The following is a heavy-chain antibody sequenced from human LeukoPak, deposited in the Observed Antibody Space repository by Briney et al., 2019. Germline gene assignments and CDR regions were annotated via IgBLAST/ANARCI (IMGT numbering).Heavy chain of an antibody. CDR1: GFTFSSYG. J-gene: IGHJ6*02. CDR2: ISYDGSNK. D-gene: IGHD3-10*01. CDR3: ASDEITMVRGVILAYYGMDV. Sequence: GGSLRLSCAASGFTFSSYGMHWVRQAPGKGLEWVAVISYDGSNKYYADSVKGRFTISRDNSKNTLYLQMNSLRAEDTAVYYCASDEITMVRGVILAYYGMDVWGQGTTVTVSS. V-gene: IGHV3-30*03.